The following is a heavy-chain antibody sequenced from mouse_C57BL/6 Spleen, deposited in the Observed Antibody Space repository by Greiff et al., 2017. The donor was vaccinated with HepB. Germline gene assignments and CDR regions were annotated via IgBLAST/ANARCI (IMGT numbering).Heavy chain of an antibody. CDR1: GYSITSGYY. CDR2: ISYDGSN. Sequence: VQLQQSGPGLVKPSQSLSLTCSVTGYSITSGYYWNWIRQFPGNKLEWMGYISYDGSNNYNPSLKNRISITRDTSKNQFFLKLNSVTTEDTATYYCAMGGSSYAMDYWGQGTSVTVSS. CDR3: AMGGSSYAMDY. D-gene: IGHD1-1*01. V-gene: IGHV3-6*01. J-gene: IGHJ4*01.